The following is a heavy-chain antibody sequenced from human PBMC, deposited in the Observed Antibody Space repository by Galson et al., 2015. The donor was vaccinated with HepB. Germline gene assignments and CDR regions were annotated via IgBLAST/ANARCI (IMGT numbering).Heavy chain of an antibody. CDR3: SRDGVAAADY. CDR2: IIPILDIT. CDR1: GGTFSSYT. J-gene: IGHJ4*02. Sequence: SVKVSCKASGGTFSSYTIHWVRQAPGQGLEWMGRIIPILDITNYAQKFQGRVTITADKSTSTVYMELSSLRSEDTAMYFCSRDGVAAADYWGQGTLVTVSS. D-gene: IGHD6-13*01. V-gene: IGHV1-69*04.